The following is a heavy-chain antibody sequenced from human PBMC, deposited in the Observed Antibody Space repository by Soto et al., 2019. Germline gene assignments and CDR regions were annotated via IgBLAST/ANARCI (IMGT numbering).Heavy chain of an antibody. J-gene: IGHJ6*02. Sequence: GASVKVSCKASAGTFSSYAISWVRQAPGQGLEWMGRIIPIFGTSNYAQTFQGRVTITADKSTSTAYMELSSLRSEDTAVYYCAREGYGYTHYYYYYGMDVWGQGTTVTVSS. V-gene: IGHV1-69*06. D-gene: IGHD5-18*01. CDR2: IIPIFGTS. CDR1: AGTFSSYA. CDR3: AREGYGYTHYYYYYGMDV.